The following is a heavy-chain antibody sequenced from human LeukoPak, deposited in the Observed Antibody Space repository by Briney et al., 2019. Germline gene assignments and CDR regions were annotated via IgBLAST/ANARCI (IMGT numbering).Heavy chain of an antibody. V-gene: IGHV1-18*01. J-gene: IGHJ2*01. CDR3: ARASSPYNWYFDL. CDR2: IGADNGDT. CDR1: GWSFSNHG. Sequence: GASVKVSCKASGWSFSNHGICWVRQAPGQGLEWMGWIGADNGDTHYAQKLQGRVTMTTDTYTNTAYMDLRGLRSDDTAVYYCARASSPYNWYFDLWGRGTLATVSS. D-gene: IGHD4-11*01.